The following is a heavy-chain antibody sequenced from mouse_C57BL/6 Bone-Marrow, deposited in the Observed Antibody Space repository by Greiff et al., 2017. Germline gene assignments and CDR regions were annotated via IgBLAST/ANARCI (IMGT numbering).Heavy chain of an antibody. V-gene: IGHV1-76*01. D-gene: IGHD1-1*01. CDR3: ARVEFTTVVLEPYFDY. CDR1: GYTFTDYY. J-gene: IGHJ2*01. CDR2: IYPGSGNT. Sequence: VQLQESGAELVRPGASVKLSCKASGYTFTDYYINWVKQRPGQGLEWIARIYPGSGNTYYNEKFKGKATLTAEKSSSTAYMQLSSLTSEDSAVYFCARVEFTTVVLEPYFDYWGQGTTLTVSS.